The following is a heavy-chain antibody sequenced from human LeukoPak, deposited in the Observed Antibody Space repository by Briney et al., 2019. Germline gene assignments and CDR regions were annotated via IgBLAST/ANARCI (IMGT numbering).Heavy chain of an antibody. Sequence: GGSLRLSCAASGFTFSSYSMNWVRQAPGKGLEWVSSISSSSSYIYYADSVKGRFTIPRDNAKNSLYLQMNSLRAEDTAVYYCARASTPTEFDYWGQGTLVTVSS. V-gene: IGHV3-21*01. CDR2: ISSSSSYI. CDR3: ARASTPTEFDY. CDR1: GFTFSSYS. J-gene: IGHJ4*02.